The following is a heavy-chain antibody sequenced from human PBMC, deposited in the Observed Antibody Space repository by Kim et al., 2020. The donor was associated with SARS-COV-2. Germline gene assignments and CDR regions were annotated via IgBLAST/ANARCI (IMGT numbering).Heavy chain of an antibody. CDR2: INHSGST. J-gene: IGHJ6*02. D-gene: IGHD1-26*01. V-gene: IGHV4-34*01. CDR3: ARTSGRYPEYYYYYGMDV. CDR1: GGSFSGYY. Sequence: SETLSLTCAVYGGSFSGYYWSWIRQPPGKGLEWIGEINHSGSTNYNPSLKSRVTISVDTSKNQFSLKLSSVTAADTTVYYCARTSGRYPEYYYYYGMDVWGQGATVTVSS.